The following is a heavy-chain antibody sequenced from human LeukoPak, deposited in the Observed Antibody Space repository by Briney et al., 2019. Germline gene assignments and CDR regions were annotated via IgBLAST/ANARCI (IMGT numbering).Heavy chain of an antibody. Sequence: SETLSLTCTVSGASITSYYWNWIRQPPGKGLEWIGYISYSGSSNYNPSLKTRVTISIDTSKNQFSLKLSSVTAADTAVYYWASHGVVTANFDYWGQGTLVTVSS. V-gene: IGHV4-59*01. J-gene: IGHJ4*02. CDR3: ASHGVVTANFDY. CDR1: GASITSYY. D-gene: IGHD2-21*02. CDR2: ISYSGSS.